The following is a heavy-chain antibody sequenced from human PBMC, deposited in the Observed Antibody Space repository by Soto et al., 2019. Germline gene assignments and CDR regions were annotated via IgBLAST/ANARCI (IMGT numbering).Heavy chain of an antibody. CDR3: AKGSLYGSAYNWIES. D-gene: IGHD3-10*01. CDR1: GFTFNNYA. Sequence: PGGSLRLSCAASGFTFNNYAMSWVRQAPGQGLEWVSIISGSGVYTNYTDSVKGRFTISRDNSKNTVYLQMNSLRAEDTAVYYCAKGSLYGSAYNWIESWGQGTLVTVSS. V-gene: IGHV3-23*01. CDR2: ISGSGVYT. J-gene: IGHJ5*01.